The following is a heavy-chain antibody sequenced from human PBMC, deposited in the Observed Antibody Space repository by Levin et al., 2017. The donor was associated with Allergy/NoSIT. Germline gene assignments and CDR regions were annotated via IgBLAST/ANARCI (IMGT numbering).Heavy chain of an antibody. D-gene: IGHD6-19*01. CDR1: GGSFSGYY. J-gene: IGHJ4*02. Sequence: KPSETLSLTCAVYGGSFSGYYWSWIRQPPGKGLEWIGEINHSGSTNYNPSLKSRVTISVDTSKNQFSLKLSSVTAADTAVYYCARGHFQWLVPRGGYFDYWGQGTLVTVSS. CDR2: INHSGST. V-gene: IGHV4-34*01. CDR3: ARGHFQWLVPRGGYFDY.